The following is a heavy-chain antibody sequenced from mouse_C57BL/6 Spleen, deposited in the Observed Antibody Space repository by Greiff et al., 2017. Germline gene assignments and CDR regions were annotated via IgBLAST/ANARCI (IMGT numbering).Heavy chain of an antibody. CDR1: GYTFTDHT. D-gene: IGHD4-1*02. Sequence: VQLQQSDAELVKPGASVKISCKVSGYTFTDHTIHWMKQRPEQGLEWIGYIYPRDGSTKYNEKFKGKATLTADKSYSAAYMQLNSLTSEDSAVYFCARPRTNWDQAWFGYWGKGTLVTVSA. CDR2: IYPRDGST. J-gene: IGHJ3*01. V-gene: IGHV1-78*01. CDR3: ARPRTNWDQAWFGY.